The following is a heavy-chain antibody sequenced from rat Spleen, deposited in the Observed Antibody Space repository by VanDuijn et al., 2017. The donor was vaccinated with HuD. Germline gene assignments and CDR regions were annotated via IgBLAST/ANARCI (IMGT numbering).Heavy chain of an antibody. Sequence: EVQLVESGGGLVQPGRSLKLSCAASGFTFSDYYMAWVRQAPKKGLEWVASISYEGSSTYYPDSVKGRFTISRDNAQNTLYLQMNSLRSEDTATYYCTRDHHYYYSEPPFDYWGQGVMVTVSS. CDR1: GFTFSDYY. V-gene: IGHV5-22*01. D-gene: IGHD1-1*01. CDR3: TRDHHYYYSEPPFDY. J-gene: IGHJ2*01. CDR2: ISYEGSST.